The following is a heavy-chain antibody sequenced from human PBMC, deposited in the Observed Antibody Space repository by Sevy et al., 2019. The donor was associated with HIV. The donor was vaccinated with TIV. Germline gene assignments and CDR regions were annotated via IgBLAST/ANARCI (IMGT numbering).Heavy chain of an antibody. CDR3: ARGDGSGWYLLSEFDV. J-gene: IGHJ6*02. Sequence: GRSLRLSCAASGFTFSSYGMHWVRQAPGKGLEWVAVIWYDGSNKYYADSVKGRFTISRDNSKNTLYLQMNSLRAEDTAVDYCARGDGSGWYLLSEFDVWGQGTMVTVSS. CDR2: IWYDGSNK. D-gene: IGHD6-19*01. CDR1: GFTFSSYG. V-gene: IGHV3-33*01.